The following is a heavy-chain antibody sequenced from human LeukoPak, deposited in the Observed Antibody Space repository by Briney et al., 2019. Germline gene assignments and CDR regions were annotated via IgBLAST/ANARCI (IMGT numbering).Heavy chain of an antibody. J-gene: IGHJ2*01. Sequence: KPSETLSLTCTLSDGSISSYHWSWIRQPAGKGLEWIGYIYYSRTTEYNPSLKSRVTISADTSKNQFSLKLNSVTAADTAVYYCVRRQWELQYFDLWGRGTLVAVSS. D-gene: IGHD1-26*01. CDR3: VRRQWELQYFDL. V-gene: IGHV4-59*01. CDR1: DGSISSYH. CDR2: IYYSRTT.